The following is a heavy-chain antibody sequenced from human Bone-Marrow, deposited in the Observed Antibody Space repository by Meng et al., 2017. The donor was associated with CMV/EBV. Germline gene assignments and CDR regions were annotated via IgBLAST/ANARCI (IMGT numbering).Heavy chain of an antibody. CDR1: GDTLTDYY. CDR2: INPNTDT. CDR3: ARGSGWSRFDY. V-gene: IGHV1-2*02. J-gene: IGHJ4*02. D-gene: IGHD6-19*01. Sequence: VERVQCGAEVKKPRASVKISCKASGDTLTDYYIHWVRQDPGQWLEWMGWINPNTDTNYAQNFQGRVTMTRDMSINTAYMELSRLTSGDTAVYYCARGSGWSRFDYWGQGTLVTVSS.